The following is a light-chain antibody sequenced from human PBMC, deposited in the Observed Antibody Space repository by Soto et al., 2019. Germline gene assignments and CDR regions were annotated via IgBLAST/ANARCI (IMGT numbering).Light chain of an antibody. V-gene: IGKV3-11*01. CDR3: HQGSNWLLT. J-gene: IGKJ4*01. CDR1: QRVSSY. Sequence: EIVLTQSPATLSLSPGERATLSCRASQRVSSYLAWYQRKPGQAPRLLIYGASNRATGIPARFSGSGSGTDFTLTISSLEPEDFAVYYCHQGSNWLLTFGGGTKLEIK. CDR2: GAS.